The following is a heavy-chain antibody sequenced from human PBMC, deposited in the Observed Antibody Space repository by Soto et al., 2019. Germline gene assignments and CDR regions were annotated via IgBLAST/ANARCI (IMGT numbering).Heavy chain of an antibody. D-gene: IGHD2-15*01. CDR2: ISDSSTTI. CDR1: GFTFSTYT. V-gene: IGHV3-48*02. Sequence: GGSLRLSCAASGFTFSTYTMNWVRQAPGKGLEWVSYISDSSTTIHYADSVRGRFTISRDNVKNSLYLQMNSLRDEDTAVYYCARVGYCSAGSCYDHGMDVWGQGATVTVSS. J-gene: IGHJ6*02. CDR3: ARVGYCSAGSCYDHGMDV.